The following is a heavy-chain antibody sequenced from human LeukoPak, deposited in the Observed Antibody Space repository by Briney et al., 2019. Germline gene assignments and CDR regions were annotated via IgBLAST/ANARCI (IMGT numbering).Heavy chain of an antibody. V-gene: IGHV1-69*13. D-gene: IGHD5-24*01. J-gene: IGHJ6*03. Sequence: SVKVSCKASGGTFSSYAISWVRQAPGQGLEWMGGIIPIFGTANYAQKFQGRVTIPADESTSTAYMELSSLRSEDTAVYYCARVEGYYYYMDVWGKGTTVTVSS. CDR2: IIPIFGTA. CDR1: GGTFSSYA. CDR3: ARVEGYYYYMDV.